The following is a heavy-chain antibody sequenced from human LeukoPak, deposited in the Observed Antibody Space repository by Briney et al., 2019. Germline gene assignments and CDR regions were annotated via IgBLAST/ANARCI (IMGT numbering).Heavy chain of an antibody. D-gene: IGHD4-17*01. J-gene: IGHJ4*02. CDR2: IYHSGST. CDR3: ARRVYGRYYFDY. CDR1: GYSISSGYY. Sequence: SETLSLTCAVSGYSISSGYYWGWIRQPPGKGLEWIGSIYHSGSTYYNPSLKSRVTISVDTSKNQFSLKLSSVTAADTAVYYCARRVYGRYYFDYWGQGTLVTVSS. V-gene: IGHV4-38-2*01.